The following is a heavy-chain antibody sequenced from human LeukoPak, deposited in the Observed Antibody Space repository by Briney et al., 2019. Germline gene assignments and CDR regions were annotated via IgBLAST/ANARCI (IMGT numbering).Heavy chain of an antibody. J-gene: IGHJ4*02. CDR3: AREEGSARPIDY. V-gene: IGHV4-59*01. D-gene: IGHD6-6*01. Sequence: SETLSLTCTVSGGSISSYYWSWIRQPPGKGLEWIGYIYYSGSTNYNPSLKSRVTISVDTSKNQFSLKLSSVTAADTAVYYCAREEGSARPIDYWGQGTLVAVSS. CDR2: IYYSGST. CDR1: GGSISSYY.